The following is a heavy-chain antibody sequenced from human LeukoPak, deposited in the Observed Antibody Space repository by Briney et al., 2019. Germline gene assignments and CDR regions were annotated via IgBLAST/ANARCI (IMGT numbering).Heavy chain of an antibody. CDR1: GFTFSNYD. D-gene: IGHD1-26*01. Sequence: PGGSLRLSCAASGFTFSNYDMHWVRQAPGKGLKWVAFISYDGSKRYYADSVKGRFTISRDNSKNTLYLQMVSLRAEDTTVYYCGRGGGTQTVGIDYWGQGTLVGVSS. CDR2: ISYDGSKR. J-gene: IGHJ4*02. CDR3: GRGGGTQTVGIDY. V-gene: IGHV3-30-3*01.